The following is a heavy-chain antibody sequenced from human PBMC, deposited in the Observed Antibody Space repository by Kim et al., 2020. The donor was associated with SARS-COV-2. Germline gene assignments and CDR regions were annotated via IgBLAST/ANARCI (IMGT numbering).Heavy chain of an antibody. Sequence: KQQGSLKRDVDSVKGRFTISRDNAKNSLYLQMDTLGAEDTALYYCTTGTTYWGQGTLVTVSS. CDR2: KQQGSLK. V-gene: IGHV3-7*03. J-gene: IGHJ4*02. D-gene: IGHD4-17*01. CDR3: TTGTTY.